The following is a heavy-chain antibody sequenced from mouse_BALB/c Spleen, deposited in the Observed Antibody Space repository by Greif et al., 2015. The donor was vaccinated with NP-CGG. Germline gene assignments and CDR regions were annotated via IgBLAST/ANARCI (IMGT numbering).Heavy chain of an antibody. CDR3: ASHLTTLVAYYYAMDY. CDR2: IDPANGHT. V-gene: IGHV14-3*02. J-gene: IGHJ4*01. Sequence: EVKLVESGAELVKPGASVKLSCTASGFNIKDTYMHWVKQRTEQGPEWIGRIDPANGHTKYDPKFQGKATITADTSSNTAYLQLSSLTSDDTSFYYCASHLTTLVAYYYAMDYWGQGTSFTFSS. CDR1: GFNIKDTY. D-gene: IGHD1-1*01.